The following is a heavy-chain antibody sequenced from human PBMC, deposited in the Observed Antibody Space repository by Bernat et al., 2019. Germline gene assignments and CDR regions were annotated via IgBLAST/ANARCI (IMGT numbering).Heavy chain of an antibody. CDR3: ARASRVVLRYFDWLLPHYVDY. D-gene: IGHD3-9*01. CDR1: GGTFSSYA. J-gene: IGHJ4*02. CDR2: IIPIFGTA. V-gene: IGHV1-69*01. Sequence: QVQLVQSGAEVKKPGSSVKVSCKASGGTFSSYAISWVRQAPGQGLEWMGGIIPIFGTANYAQKFQGRVTITADESTSTAYMELSSLRSEDTAVYYCARASRVVLRYFDWLLPHYVDYWGQGTLVTVSS.